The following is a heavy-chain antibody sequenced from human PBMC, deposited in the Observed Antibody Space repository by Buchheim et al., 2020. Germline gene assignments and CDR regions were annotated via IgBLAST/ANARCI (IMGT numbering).Heavy chain of an antibody. Sequence: QVQLQESGPGLVKPSETLSLTCTVSGGSISSYYWSWIRQPPGKGLEWIGYIYYSGSTNYNPSLKSRVTISVDTSKNQFSLKLSSVTAADTAVYYCASGDYDFWSGYYTGYYYGMDVWGQGTT. J-gene: IGHJ6*02. V-gene: IGHV4-59*01. D-gene: IGHD3-3*01. CDR3: ASGDYDFWSGYYTGYYYGMDV. CDR1: GGSISSYY. CDR2: IYYSGST.